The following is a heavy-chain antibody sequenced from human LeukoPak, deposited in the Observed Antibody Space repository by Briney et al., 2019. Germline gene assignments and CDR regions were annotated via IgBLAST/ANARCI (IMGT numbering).Heavy chain of an antibody. J-gene: IGHJ6*02. CDR2: INHSRST. Sequence: SETLSLTCAVYGGSFSGYYWSWIRQPPGKGLEWIGEINHSRSTNYNPSLKSRVTISVDTSKNQFSLKLSSVTAADTAVYYCARGVDTAMPTGYYGMDVWGQGTTVTVSS. V-gene: IGHV4-34*01. CDR1: GGSFSGYY. CDR3: ARGVDTAMPTGYYGMDV. D-gene: IGHD5-18*01.